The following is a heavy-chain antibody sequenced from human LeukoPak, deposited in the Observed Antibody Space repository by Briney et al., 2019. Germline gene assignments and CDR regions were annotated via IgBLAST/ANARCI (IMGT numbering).Heavy chain of an antibody. V-gene: IGHV4-61*01. Sequence: SETLSLTCTVSGGSVSSGTYYWSWIRQPPGKGLEWIGYIYYSGNTNYNPSLKSRVTILVDTSKNQCSLKLSSVTTADTAVYYCTRSTNLEAFDIWGQGTMVTVSS. J-gene: IGHJ3*02. CDR3: TRSTNLEAFDI. CDR2: IYYSGNT. D-gene: IGHD2-8*01. CDR1: GGSVSSGTYY.